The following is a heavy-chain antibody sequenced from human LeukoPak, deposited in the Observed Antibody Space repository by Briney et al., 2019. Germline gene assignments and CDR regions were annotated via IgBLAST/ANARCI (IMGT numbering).Heavy chain of an antibody. Sequence: GGCLRLSCAASGFTFSSYRMNWVRQAPGKGLEWGSSISSGSTYINYADAVKGRFTISRDNAKNSLYLHMNSLRAADTAVYYCARDLGSGYVFFDYWGQGTLVTVSS. V-gene: IGHV3-21*01. CDR3: ARDLGSGYVFFDY. J-gene: IGHJ4*02. CDR2: ISSGSTYI. D-gene: IGHD5-18*01. CDR1: GFTFSSYR.